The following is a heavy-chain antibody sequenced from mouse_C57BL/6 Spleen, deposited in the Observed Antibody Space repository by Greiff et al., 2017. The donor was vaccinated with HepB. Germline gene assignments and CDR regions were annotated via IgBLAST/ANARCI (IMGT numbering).Heavy chain of an antibody. D-gene: IGHD1-1*01. Sequence: VQLQQSGPELVKPGASVKMSCKASGYTFTDYNMHWVKQSHGKSLEWIGYINPNNGGTNYTQKFKGKATLTVNNSSSTAYMELRSLTSEDSAVYYWSRSGYYGSSYAYFDYWGQGTTLTVSS. CDR2: INPNNGGT. V-gene: IGHV1-22*01. CDR3: SRSGYYGSSYAYFDY. CDR1: GYTFTDYN. J-gene: IGHJ2*01.